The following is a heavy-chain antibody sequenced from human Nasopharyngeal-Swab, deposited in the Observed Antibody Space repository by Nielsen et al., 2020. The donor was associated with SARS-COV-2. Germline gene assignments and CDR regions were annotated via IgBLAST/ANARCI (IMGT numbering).Heavy chain of an antibody. CDR1: GFTFSVYG. J-gene: IGHJ2*01. CDR3: ARDISGALDL. CDR2: ITTRGSYT. V-gene: IGHV3-21*06. Sequence: GGSLRLSCAGSGFTFSVYGMNWVRQAPGKGLEWVASITTRGSYTYYADSVQGRFTISRDNAKNAVYLQMNSLRPEDTAVYYCARDISGALDLWGRGTLVTVSS. D-gene: IGHD4-17*01.